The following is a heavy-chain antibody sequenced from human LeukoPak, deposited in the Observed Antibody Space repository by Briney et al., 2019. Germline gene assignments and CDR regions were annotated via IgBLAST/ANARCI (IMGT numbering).Heavy chain of an antibody. J-gene: IGHJ4*02. D-gene: IGHD2-2*01. V-gene: IGHV4-4*07. Sequence: PSETLSLTCNVSGGSIRSKYWSWIRQPAGKGLEWIGHIYTSGSTNYNPSLKSRAAMSADTSKNQFSLKLSFVTAADTAVYYCARPFCSSTSCSFDYWGQGTLVTVSS. CDR2: IYTSGST. CDR3: ARPFCSSTSCSFDY. CDR1: GGSIRSKY.